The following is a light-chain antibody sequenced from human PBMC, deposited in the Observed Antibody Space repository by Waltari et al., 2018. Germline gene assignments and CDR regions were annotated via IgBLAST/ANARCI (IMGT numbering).Light chain of an antibody. CDR2: GAS. Sequence: VLTQSPGPLSLSPGERATLSCRASQSVSSSYLAWYQQKPGQAPRLLIYGASSRATGIPDRFSGSGSGTDFTLTISRLEPEDFAVYYCQQYGSSPRALTFGGGTKVEIK. CDR1: QSVSSSY. V-gene: IGKV3-20*01. J-gene: IGKJ4*01. CDR3: QQYGSSPRALT.